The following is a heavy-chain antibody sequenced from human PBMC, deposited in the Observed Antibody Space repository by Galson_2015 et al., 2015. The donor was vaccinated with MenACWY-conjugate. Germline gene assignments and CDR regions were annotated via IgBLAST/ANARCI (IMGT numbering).Heavy chain of an antibody. CDR3: ARTGRMAVALSYFDS. Sequence: LSLTCSVSGFSTSSGFCWGWIRQSPGKGLEWIGTIDHRGYTYENPSLKSRITISVDTSRNQFSLRLTSMTAADTAVFYCARTGRMAVALSYFDSWGQGTLVTVSA. D-gene: IGHD6-19*01. CDR1: GFSTSSGFC. J-gene: IGHJ4*02. CDR2: IDHRGYT. V-gene: IGHV4-38-2*01.